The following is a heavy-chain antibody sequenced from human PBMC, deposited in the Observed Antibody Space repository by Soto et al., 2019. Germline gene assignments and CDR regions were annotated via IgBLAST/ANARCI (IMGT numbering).Heavy chain of an antibody. Sequence: QVQLQQWGAGLLKPSETLSLTCAVYGGSFSGYYWSWIRQPPGKGLAWIGEINHSGSTNYNPSLKSRVTISVDTSKNQFSLKLSSVTAADTAVYYCARAHYDQLGFDYWGQGTLVTVSS. CDR1: GGSFSGYY. V-gene: IGHV4-34*01. CDR3: ARAHYDQLGFDY. CDR2: INHSGST. J-gene: IGHJ4*02. D-gene: IGHD3-3*01.